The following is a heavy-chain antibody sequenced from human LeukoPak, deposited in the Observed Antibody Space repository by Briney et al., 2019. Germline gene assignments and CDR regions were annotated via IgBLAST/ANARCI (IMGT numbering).Heavy chain of an antibody. CDR2: IYHSGST. J-gene: IGHJ6*04. CDR1: GGSISSGGYS. CDR3: ARGYCSSTSCYGRYYYYYGMDV. D-gene: IGHD2-2*01. Sequence: SQTLSLTCAVSGGSISSGGYSWSWIRQPPGKGLEWIWYIYHSGSTYYNPSLKSRVTISVDRSKNQFSLKLSSVTAADTAVYYCARGYCSSTSCYGRYYYYYGMDVWGKGTTVTVSS. V-gene: IGHV4-30-2*01.